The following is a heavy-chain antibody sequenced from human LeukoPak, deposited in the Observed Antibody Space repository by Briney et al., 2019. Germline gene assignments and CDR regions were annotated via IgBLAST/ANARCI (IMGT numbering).Heavy chain of an antibody. CDR1: GFTFSSYW. V-gene: IGHV3-7*04. CDR3: VRIAAAGRGSDY. CDR2: IKEDGSQK. Sequence: GGSLRLSCAASGFTFSSYWMSWVRQAPGKGLEWVATIKEDGSQKYYVDSVKGRFTISRDNAKSSLDLQMNSLRAEDTAVYYCVRIAAAGRGSDYWGQGTLVTVSP. D-gene: IGHD6-13*01. J-gene: IGHJ4*02.